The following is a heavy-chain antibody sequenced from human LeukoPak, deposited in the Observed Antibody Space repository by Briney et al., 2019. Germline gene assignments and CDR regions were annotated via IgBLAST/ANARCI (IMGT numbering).Heavy chain of an antibody. J-gene: IGHJ6*03. CDR2: IWYDGSNK. D-gene: IGHD6-13*01. Sequence: GRSLRLSCAASGFTFSTYGMHWVRQAPGKALEWVAIIWYDGSNKYYADSVKGRFTISRDNSKNTLYLQMNSLRAEDTAVYYCAKVIAAAGTYYYYYMDVWGKGTTVTVSS. CDR3: AKVIAAAGTYYYYYMDV. CDR1: GFTFSTYG. V-gene: IGHV3-33*06.